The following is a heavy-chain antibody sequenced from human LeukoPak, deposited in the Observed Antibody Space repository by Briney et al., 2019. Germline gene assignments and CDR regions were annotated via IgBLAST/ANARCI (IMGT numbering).Heavy chain of an antibody. CDR1: GGTFSSYA. D-gene: IGHD6-13*01. J-gene: IGHJ4*02. CDR3: ASVMYSSSWSFDY. Sequence: SVKVSCKASGGTFSSYAISWVRQAPGQGLEWMGGIIPIFGTANYAQKLQGRVTMTTDTSTSTAYMELRSLRSDDTAVYYCASVMYSSSWSFDYWGQGTLVTVSS. CDR2: IIPIFGTA. V-gene: IGHV1-69*05.